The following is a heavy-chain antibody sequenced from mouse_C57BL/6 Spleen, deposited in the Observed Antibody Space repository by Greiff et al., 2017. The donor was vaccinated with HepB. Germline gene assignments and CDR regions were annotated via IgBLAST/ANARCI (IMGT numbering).Heavy chain of an antibody. CDR2: IDPENGDT. CDR1: GFNIKDDY. D-gene: IGHD2-1*01. Sequence: EVQLQQSGAELVRPGASVKLSCTASGFNIKDDYMHWVKQRPEQGLEWIGWIDPENGDTEYASKFQGKATITADTSSNTAYLQLSSLTSEDTAVYYCTLYYGNHYWYFDVWGTGTTVTVSS. V-gene: IGHV14-4*01. J-gene: IGHJ1*03. CDR3: TLYYGNHYWYFDV.